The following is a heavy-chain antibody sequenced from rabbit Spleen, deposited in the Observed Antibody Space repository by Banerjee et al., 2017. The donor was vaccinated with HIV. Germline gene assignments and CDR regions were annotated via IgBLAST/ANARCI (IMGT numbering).Heavy chain of an antibody. Sequence: ELVESGGGLVQPGESLKLSCKVSGIDFSSYGISWVRQAPGKGPEWIAYIYGGSSGSSDYASWAKGRFTISRTSSTTVTLQMTSLTAADTATYFCARAVSYYNIGGSYAAYFNLWGPGTLVTVS. CDR2: IYGGSSGSS. D-gene: IGHD8-1*01. J-gene: IGHJ4*01. CDR3: ARAVSYYNIGGSYAAYFNL. V-gene: IGHV1S45*01. CDR1: GIDFSSYG.